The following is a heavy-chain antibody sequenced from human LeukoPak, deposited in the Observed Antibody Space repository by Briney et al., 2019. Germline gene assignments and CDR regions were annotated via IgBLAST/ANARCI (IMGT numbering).Heavy chain of an antibody. CDR3: ARVPELVVVDWPYYFDY. CDR1: GGSISSHY. V-gene: IGHV4-59*11. J-gene: IGHJ4*02. Sequence: SETLSLTCTVSGGSISSHYWSWIRQPPGKGREWIGYIYYSGSTNYNPSLKSRVTISVDTSKNQFSLKLSSVTAADTAVYYCARVPELVVVDWPYYFDYWGQGTLVTVSS. CDR2: IYYSGST. D-gene: IGHD3-22*01.